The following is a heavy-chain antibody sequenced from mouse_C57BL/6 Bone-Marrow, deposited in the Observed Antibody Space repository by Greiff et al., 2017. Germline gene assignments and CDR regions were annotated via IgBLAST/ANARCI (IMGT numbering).Heavy chain of an antibody. J-gene: IGHJ4*01. CDR2: IHPNSGST. V-gene: IGHV1-64*01. CDR1: GYTFTSYW. CDR3: ARFPLDSPFAMDN. Sequence: QVQLQQPGAELVKPGASVKLSCTASGYTFTSYWMHWVKQRPGQGLEWIGMIHPNSGSTNYNEKFKSKATLTVDKSSRTAYMQHSSLTSEDSAVYYCARFPLDSPFAMDNWGQGPSVTVSS. D-gene: IGHD2-12*01.